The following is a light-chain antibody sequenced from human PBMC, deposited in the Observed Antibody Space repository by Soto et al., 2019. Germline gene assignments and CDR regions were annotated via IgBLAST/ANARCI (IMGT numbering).Light chain of an antibody. J-gene: IGKJ3*01. CDR2: GAS. CDR1: QSIGSY. CDR3: QQSNSMRFT. Sequence: DIQMTQSPSSLSASVGDRVTITCRASQSIGSYLNGYWQKPGTAPKLLIYGASSLHSGVPSRFSASGSGTDFTLTISSLQPEDFGTYFCQQSNSMRFTFGPGTKVDIK. V-gene: IGKV1-39*01.